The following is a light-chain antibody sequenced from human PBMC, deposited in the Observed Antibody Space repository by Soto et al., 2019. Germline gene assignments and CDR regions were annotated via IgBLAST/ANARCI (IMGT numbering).Light chain of an antibody. V-gene: IGKV2-24*01. CDR1: QSLVHNDGNTY. J-gene: IGKJ1*01. Sequence: DIVMSQTPLSSPVTLGQSASISCRSSQSLVHNDGNTYLSWCHQRPGQPPRLLIYKFSDRFSEVPDRFSGSGAWTDFTLTISRVEAEDVGYYYCMHATQASWNFGQGTKVEI. CDR3: MHATQASWN. CDR2: KFS.